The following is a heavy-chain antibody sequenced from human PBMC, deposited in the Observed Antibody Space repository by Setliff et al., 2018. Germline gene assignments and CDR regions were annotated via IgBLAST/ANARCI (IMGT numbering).Heavy chain of an antibody. CDR3: ARTTGYRLEGDFDY. CDR2: ISGSGGST. Sequence: GGSLRLSCVASGFTFSSYAMSWVRQAPGKGLEWVSAISGSGGSTYYADSVKGRFTVSRDNAKDSLYLQMTSLRAEDTAIYYCARTTGYRLEGDFDYWGQGTLVTVSS. V-gene: IGHV3-23*01. D-gene: IGHD1-1*01. CDR1: GFTFSSYA. J-gene: IGHJ4*02.